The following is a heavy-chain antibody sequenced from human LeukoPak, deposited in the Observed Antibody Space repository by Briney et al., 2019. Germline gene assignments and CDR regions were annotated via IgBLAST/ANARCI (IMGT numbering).Heavy chain of an antibody. J-gene: IGHJ3*02. V-gene: IGHV5-51*01. CDR2: IYPGDSDT. CDR1: GYSFTSYW. D-gene: IGHD6-13*01. Sequence: GESLKISCKGSGYSFTSYWIGWVRQMPGKGLEWMGIIYPGDSDTRYSPSFQGQVTISADKSISTAYLQWSSLKASDTAMYYCARSIAAAGQDAFDIWAKGQWSPSLQ. CDR3: ARSIAAAGQDAFDI.